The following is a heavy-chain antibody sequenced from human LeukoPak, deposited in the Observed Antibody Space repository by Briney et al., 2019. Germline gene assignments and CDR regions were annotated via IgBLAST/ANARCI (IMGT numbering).Heavy chain of an antibody. J-gene: IGHJ4*02. Sequence: GASVTVSFTASGYTFTIYGISWVRQAPGQGLEWMGWISAYNGNTNYAQKLQGRVTMTTDTSTSTAYMELRSLRSDDTAVYYCAREYCSGGSCYSDQYYFDYWGQGTLVTVSS. D-gene: IGHD2-15*01. V-gene: IGHV1-18*01. CDR1: GYTFTIYG. CDR2: ISAYNGNT. CDR3: AREYCSGGSCYSDQYYFDY.